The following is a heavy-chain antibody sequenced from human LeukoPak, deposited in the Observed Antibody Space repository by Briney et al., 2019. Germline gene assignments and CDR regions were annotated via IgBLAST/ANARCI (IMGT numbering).Heavy chain of an antibody. Sequence: ASVKVSCKASGGTFSSYAISWVRQAPGQGLEWMGRINPNSGGTNYAQKFQGRVTMTRDTSISTAYMELSRLRSDGTAVYYCAGTRPLLEWSEGAFDIWGQGTMVTVSP. V-gene: IGHV1-2*06. CDR2: INPNSGGT. D-gene: IGHD3-3*01. CDR1: GGTFSSYA. J-gene: IGHJ3*02. CDR3: AGTRPLLEWSEGAFDI.